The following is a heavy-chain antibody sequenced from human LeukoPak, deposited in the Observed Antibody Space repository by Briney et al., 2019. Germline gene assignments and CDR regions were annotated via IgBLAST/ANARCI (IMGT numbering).Heavy chain of an antibody. CDR3: AKGSITMISD. D-gene: IGHD3-22*01. CDR2: ISSDGSST. V-gene: IGHV3-74*03. J-gene: IGHJ4*02. CDR1: GITFSSYW. Sequence: GGSLRLSCEVSGITFSSYWMHWVRQAPGKGLVWISRISSDGSSTTYADSVKGRFTISSDNAKNTVYLQVYSLRAEDTAVYYCAKGSITMISDWGQGTLVTVSS.